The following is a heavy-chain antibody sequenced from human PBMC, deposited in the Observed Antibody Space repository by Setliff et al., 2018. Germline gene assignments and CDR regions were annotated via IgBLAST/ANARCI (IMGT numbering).Heavy chain of an antibody. CDR3: ARDPSLYCSSTSCSPHWFDP. CDR2: ISAYNGNT. V-gene: IGHV1-18*01. CDR1: GYTFTSYG. J-gene: IGHJ5*02. D-gene: IGHD2-2*01. Sequence: GASVKVSCKASGYTFTSYGISWVRQAPGQGLEWMGWISAYNGNTNYAQKLQGRVTMTTDTSTSTAYVELRSLRSDDTAVYYCARDPSLYCSSTSCSPHWFDPWGQGTLVTVSS.